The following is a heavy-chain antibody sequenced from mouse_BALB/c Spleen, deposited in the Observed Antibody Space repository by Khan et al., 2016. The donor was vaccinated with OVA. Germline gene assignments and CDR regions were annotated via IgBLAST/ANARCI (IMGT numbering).Heavy chain of an antibody. CDR1: GYIFTSYW. CDR2: IYPGTDNT. J-gene: IGHJ2*01. D-gene: IGHD3-2*02. CDR3: AREEALYYFDY. V-gene: IGHV1-76*01. Sequence: QVQLKQSGAELVRPGTSVKLSCKTSGYIFTSYWIHWVKQRSGQGLEWIARIYPGTDNTYYNEKFKDRATLTADKSSSTAYFQLSSLKSEDSAVFFGAREEALYYFDYWGQGTTLTVSS.